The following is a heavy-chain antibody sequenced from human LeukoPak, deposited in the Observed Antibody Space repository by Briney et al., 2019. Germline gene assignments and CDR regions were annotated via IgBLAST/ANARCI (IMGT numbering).Heavy chain of an antibody. J-gene: IGHJ3*02. V-gene: IGHV4-39*07. Sequence: SETLSLTCSFPGGSINSSPYYWAWIRQPPGKGLEWIGTIFYTGRTYYNPSLKIRVTISVDTSKNQFSLRLSSVTAADTAVYYCARSCLIVDIVATIRARLGGNGFDIWGQGTMVTVSS. CDR1: GGSINSSPYY. D-gene: IGHD5-12*01. CDR2: IFYTGRT. CDR3: ARSCLIVDIVATIRARLGGNGFDI.